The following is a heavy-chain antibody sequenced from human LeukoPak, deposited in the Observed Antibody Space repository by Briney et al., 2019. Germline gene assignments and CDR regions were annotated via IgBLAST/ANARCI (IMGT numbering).Heavy chain of an antibody. V-gene: IGHV3-48*01. Sequence: GSLRLSCAASGFTFSSYSMNWVRQAPGKGLAWVSYISSSSSTIYYADSVKGRFTISRDNAKNSLYLQMNSLRAEDTAVYYCARRFAPGSGSHTPTSDSWGQGTLVTVSS. CDR1: GFTFSSYS. D-gene: IGHD3-10*01. J-gene: IGHJ4*02. CDR2: ISSSSSTI. CDR3: ARRFAPGSGSHTPTSDS.